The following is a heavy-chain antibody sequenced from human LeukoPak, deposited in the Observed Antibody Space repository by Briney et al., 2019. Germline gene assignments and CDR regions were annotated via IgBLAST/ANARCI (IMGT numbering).Heavy chain of an antibody. CDR2: ISGSGGST. Sequence: SGGSLRLSCAASEFTFSSYAMSWVRQAPGKGLEWVSAISGSGGSTYYADSVKGRFTISRDNAKNSLYLQMNSLRAEDTAVYYCARELGYCSSTSCYNHYYYMDVWGKGTTVTVSS. D-gene: IGHD2-2*02. J-gene: IGHJ6*03. CDR3: ARELGYCSSTSCYNHYYYMDV. V-gene: IGHV3-23*01. CDR1: EFTFSSYA.